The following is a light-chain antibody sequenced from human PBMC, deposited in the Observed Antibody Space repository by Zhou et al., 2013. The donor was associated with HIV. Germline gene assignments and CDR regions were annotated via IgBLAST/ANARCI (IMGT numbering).Light chain of an antibody. V-gene: IGKV1-33*01. CDR2: DAS. Sequence: DIQMTQSPPSLSASVGDRVTISCQASQDIKYYLNWYQHKPGKAPKLLIYDASNLETGVPSRFSGSGSGTDFTLTISSLHPDDIATYYCQHYDGLPRFGPGTRLET. CDR3: QHYDGLPR. J-gene: IGKJ5*01. CDR1: QDIKYY.